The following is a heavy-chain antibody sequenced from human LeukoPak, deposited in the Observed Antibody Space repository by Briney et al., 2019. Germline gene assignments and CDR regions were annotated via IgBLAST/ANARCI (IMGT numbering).Heavy chain of an antibody. V-gene: IGHV4-61*02. Sequence: SETLSLTCTVSGGSISSGSYYWSWIRQPAGKGLEWIGRIYTSGSTNYNPSLKSRVTISVDTSKNQFSLKLSSVTAADTAVYYCARSYYDFWSGYYYYYYMDVWGKGTTVTVSS. J-gene: IGHJ6*03. D-gene: IGHD3-3*01. CDR3: ARSYYDFWSGYYYYYYMDV. CDR2: IYTSGST. CDR1: GGSISSGSYY.